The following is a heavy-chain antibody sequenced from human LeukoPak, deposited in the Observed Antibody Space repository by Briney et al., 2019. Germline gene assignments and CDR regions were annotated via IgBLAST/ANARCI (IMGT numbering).Heavy chain of an antibody. Sequence: ASVKVSCKASGYTFTDYYMHWVRQAPGQGLEWMGWINPNSGGTNYAQKFQGRVTMTRDTSISTAYMELSRLRSDDTAVYYCARDRPDILTGYDWFDPWGQGTLVTVSS. J-gene: IGHJ5*02. CDR3: ARDRPDILTGYDWFDP. V-gene: IGHV1-2*02. CDR1: GYTFTDYY. CDR2: INPNSGGT. D-gene: IGHD3-9*01.